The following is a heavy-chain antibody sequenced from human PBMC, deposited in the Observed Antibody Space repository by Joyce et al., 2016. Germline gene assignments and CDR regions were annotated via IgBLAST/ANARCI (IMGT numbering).Heavy chain of an antibody. V-gene: IGHV4-4*02. J-gene: IGHJ5*01. CDR1: GGSISSAHW. D-gene: IGHD5-12*01. Sequence: QVQLQESGSGLVKPSGTLSLTCAVSGGSISSAHWWSWVRQPPGKGLGWIGEIYLGGSTTYNPSLKSRVTISVDKSKNQLSLKMNSVTAADTAVYYCARNGAYSQDSWGQGTLVTVSS. CDR3: ARNGAYSQDS. CDR2: IYLGGST.